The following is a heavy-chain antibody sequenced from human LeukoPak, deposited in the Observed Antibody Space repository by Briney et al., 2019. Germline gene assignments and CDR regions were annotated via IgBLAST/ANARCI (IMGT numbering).Heavy chain of an antibody. V-gene: IGHV3-21*01. CDR2: ISGSSVYI. Sequence: GGSLRLSCVASGFTFNNYAMSWVRQAPGKGLEWVSAISGSSVYIYYADSVKGRFTISRDNAKNSLFLQMNSLRAEDTAVYYCARGLGSSNYDVGNLWGQGTLVTVSS. J-gene: IGHJ5*02. CDR1: GFTFNNYA. CDR3: ARGLGSSNYDVGNL. D-gene: IGHD3-10*02.